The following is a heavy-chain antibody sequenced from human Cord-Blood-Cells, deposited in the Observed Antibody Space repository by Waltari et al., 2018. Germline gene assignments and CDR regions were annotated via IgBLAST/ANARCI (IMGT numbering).Heavy chain of an antibody. V-gene: IGHV4-39*01. CDR3: ARRSGYYTDY. J-gene: IGHJ4*02. Sequence: QLQLQESGPGLVKPSETLSLTCTVSGGSIRSSSYYWGWIRQPPGKGLEWIGSIYYSGSTYYNPSLKSRGTMSGDTSKNQFSLKLSSVTAADTAVYYCARRSGYYTDYWGQGTLVTVSS. CDR1: GGSIRSSSYY. D-gene: IGHD3-3*01. CDR2: IYYSGST.